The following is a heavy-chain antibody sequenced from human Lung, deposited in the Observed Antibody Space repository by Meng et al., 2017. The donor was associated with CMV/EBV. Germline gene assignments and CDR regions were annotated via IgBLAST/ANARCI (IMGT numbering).Heavy chain of an antibody. V-gene: IGHV4-39*02. J-gene: IGHJ6*02. CDR3: ARDATIFGVVDPYYYGMXV. CDR1: GGXISSSSYY. CDR2: IYYSGST. D-gene: IGHD3-3*01. Sequence: LXCTVSGGXISSSSYYWGWIRQPPGKGLEWIGSIYYSGSTYYNPSLKSRVTISVDTSKNQFSLKLSSVTAADTAVYYCARDATIFGVVDPYYYGMXVWGXGTTVTVS.